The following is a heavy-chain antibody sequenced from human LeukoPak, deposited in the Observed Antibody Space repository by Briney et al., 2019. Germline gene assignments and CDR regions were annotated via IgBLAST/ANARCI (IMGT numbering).Heavy chain of an antibody. CDR1: GYTFTGYY. Sequence: ASVKVSCKASGYTFTGYYMHWVRQAPGQGLEWMGWINPNSGGTNYAQTFQGRVTMTRDTSISTAYMELSRLRSDDTAVYYCARDQDYYDSSGYYYGLERSYYYYGMDVWGQGTTVTVSS. CDR3: ARDQDYYDSSGYYYGLERSYYYYGMDV. J-gene: IGHJ6*02. CDR2: INPNSGGT. V-gene: IGHV1-2*02. D-gene: IGHD3-22*01.